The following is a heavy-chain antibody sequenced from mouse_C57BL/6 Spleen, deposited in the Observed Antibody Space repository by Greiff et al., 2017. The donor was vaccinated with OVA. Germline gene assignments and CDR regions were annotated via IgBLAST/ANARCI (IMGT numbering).Heavy chain of an antibody. V-gene: IGHV1-26*01. J-gene: IGHJ4*01. CDR2: INPNNGGT. Sequence: EVQLQQSGPELVKPGASVKISCKASGYTFTDYYMNWVKQSHGKSLEWIGDINPNNGGTSYNQKFKGKATLTVDKSSSTAYMELRSLTSEDSAVYYCAITTVVFYAMDYWGQGTSVTVSS. CDR1: GYTFTDYY. CDR3: AITTVVFYAMDY. D-gene: IGHD1-1*01.